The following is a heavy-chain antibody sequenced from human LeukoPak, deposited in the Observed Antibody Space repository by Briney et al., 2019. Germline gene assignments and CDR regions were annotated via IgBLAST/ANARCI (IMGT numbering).Heavy chain of an antibody. CDR2: IYTSGST. CDR3: ARSVEGYCRGGSCYYYSYYMDV. D-gene: IGHD2-15*01. J-gene: IGHJ6*03. V-gene: IGHV4-4*07. Sequence: SETLSLTCTVSGGSISSYYWTWIRQPAGKGLEWIGRIYTSGSTNYNTSLKSRVTMSVDTSKNQFSLKLSSVTAADTAVYYCARSVEGYCRGGSCYYYSYYMDVWGKGTTVTVSS. CDR1: GGSISSYY.